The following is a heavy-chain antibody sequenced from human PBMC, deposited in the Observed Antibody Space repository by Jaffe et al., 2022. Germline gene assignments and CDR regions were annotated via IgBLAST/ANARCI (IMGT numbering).Heavy chain of an antibody. D-gene: IGHD3-3*01. Sequence: EVQLLESGGGLVQPGGSLRLSCAASGFTFSNYAMSWVRQAPGKGLEWVSAISGSGGSTYSADSVKGRITISRDNSKNTLYLQMNSLRAEDTAVYRCAKGFGRSLFLEGLTDAFDIWGQGTMVTVSS. V-gene: IGHV3-23*01. CDR1: GFTFSNYA. CDR2: ISGSGGST. J-gene: IGHJ3*02. CDR3: AKGFGRSLFLEGLTDAFDI.